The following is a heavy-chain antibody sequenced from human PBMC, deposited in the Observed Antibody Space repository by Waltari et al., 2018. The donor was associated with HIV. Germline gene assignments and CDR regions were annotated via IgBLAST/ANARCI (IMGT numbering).Heavy chain of an antibody. Sequence: QVQLQESGPGLVKPSETLSLTCKVSASSVSSGYYWGWIRQAPGKGLEWIGSIYRSGTTYYKPTFKIRVTILVNMSKNQFSLKLSSGTAADTAVYYCARDQDYYDSSGYTCYAFDMWGPGTMVTVSS. CDR2: IYRSGTT. D-gene: IGHD3-22*01. V-gene: IGHV4-38-2*02. CDR3: ARDQDYYDSSGYTCYAFDM. CDR1: ASSVSSGYY. J-gene: IGHJ3*02.